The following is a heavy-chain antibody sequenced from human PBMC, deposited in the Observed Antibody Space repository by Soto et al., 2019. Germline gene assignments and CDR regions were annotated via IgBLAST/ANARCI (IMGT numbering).Heavy chain of an antibody. V-gene: IGHV4-39*01. CDR1: GGSISSSSYY. CDR2: IYYSGST. J-gene: IGHJ4*02. D-gene: IGHD5-18*01. CDR3: ARGRGYGYGIDY. Sequence: SETLSLTCTVSGGSISSSSYYWGWIRQPPGKGLEWIGSIYYSGSTYYNPSLKSRVTISVDTSKNQFSLKLSSVTAADTAVYYCARGRGYGYGIDYWGQGIRVT.